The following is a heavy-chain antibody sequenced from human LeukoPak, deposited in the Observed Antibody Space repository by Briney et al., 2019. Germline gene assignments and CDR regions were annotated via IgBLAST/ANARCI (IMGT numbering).Heavy chain of an antibody. CDR2: MYPNSGHT. V-gene: IGHV1-8*03. Sequence: QPGESLKISCKGSGYSFTSYWIGWVRQATGEGLEWMGWMYPNSGHTGYAQKFQGRVTITRATSITTAYMELSSLGSEDTAVHYCARGVGAATNYFDYWGQGTLVTVSS. CDR3: ARGVGAATNYFDY. CDR1: GYSFTSYW. D-gene: IGHD1-26*01. J-gene: IGHJ4*02.